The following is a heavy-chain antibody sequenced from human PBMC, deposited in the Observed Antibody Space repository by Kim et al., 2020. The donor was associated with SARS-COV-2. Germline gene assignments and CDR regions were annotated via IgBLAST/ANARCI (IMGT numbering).Heavy chain of an antibody. CDR1: GGSFSGYY. CDR3: ARVLLWFGELSPNWFDP. D-gene: IGHD3-10*01. V-gene: IGHV4-34*01. Sequence: SETLSLTCAVYGGSFSGYYWSWIRQPPGKGLEWIGEINHSGSTNYNPSLKSRVTISVDTSKNQFSLKLSSVTAADTAVYYCARVLLWFGELSPNWFDPWGQGTLVTVSS. CDR2: INHSGST. J-gene: IGHJ5*02.